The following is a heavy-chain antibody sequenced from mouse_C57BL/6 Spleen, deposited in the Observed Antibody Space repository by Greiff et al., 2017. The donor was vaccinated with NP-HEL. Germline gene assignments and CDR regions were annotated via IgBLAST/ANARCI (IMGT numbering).Heavy chain of an antibody. CDR1: GFSFNTYA. CDR2: IRSKSNNYAT. V-gene: IGHV10-1*01. J-gene: IGHJ1*03. Sequence: DVKLVESGGGLVQPKGSLKLSCAAYGFSFNTYAMNWVRQAPGKGLEWVARIRSKSNNYATYYADSVKDRFTISRDDSESMLYLQMNNLKTEDTAMYYCVRDSITTVVARYWYFDVWGTGTTVTVSS. D-gene: IGHD1-1*01. CDR3: VRDSITTVVARYWYFDV.